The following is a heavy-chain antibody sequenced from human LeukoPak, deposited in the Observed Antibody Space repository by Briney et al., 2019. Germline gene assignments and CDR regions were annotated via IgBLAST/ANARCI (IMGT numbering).Heavy chain of an antibody. CDR3: AKGNYYYYYMDV. CDR2: IRSSGNDK. CDR1: GFSFSSYN. V-gene: IGHV3-21*04. Sequence: GGSLRLSCAASGFSFSSYNMNWVRQAPGKGLEWVSSIRSSGNDKYYADSVKGRFTISRDNAKNSLYLQMNSLRAEDTALYYCAKGNYYYYYMDVWGKGTTVTISS. J-gene: IGHJ6*03.